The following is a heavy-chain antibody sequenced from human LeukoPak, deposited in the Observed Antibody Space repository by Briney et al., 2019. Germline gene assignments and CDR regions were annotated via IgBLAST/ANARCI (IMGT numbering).Heavy chain of an antibody. Sequence: GGSLRLSCVASGFTFSNYAMSRVRQAPGKGLEWVSYISSSGSTIYYADSVKGRFTISRDNAKNSLYLQMNSLRAEDTAVYYCARDYGGSSPFDYWGQGTLVTVSS. V-gene: IGHV3-48*03. J-gene: IGHJ4*02. CDR2: ISSSGSTI. D-gene: IGHD4-23*01. CDR3: ARDYGGSSPFDY. CDR1: GFTFSNYA.